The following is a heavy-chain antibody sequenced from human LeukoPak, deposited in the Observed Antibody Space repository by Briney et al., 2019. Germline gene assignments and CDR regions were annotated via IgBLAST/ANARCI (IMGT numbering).Heavy chain of an antibody. CDR1: GFTFSSYG. CDR2: ISGSGGST. V-gene: IGHV3-23*01. D-gene: IGHD3-22*01. CDR3: AKDYRRYYYDSSGEGAFDI. Sequence: GGSLRLSCAASGFTFSSYGMSWVRQAPGKGLEWVSAISGSGGSTYYADSVKGRFTISRDNSKNTLYLQMNSLRAEDTAVYYCAKDYRRYYYDSSGEGAFDIWGQGTMVTVSS. J-gene: IGHJ3*02.